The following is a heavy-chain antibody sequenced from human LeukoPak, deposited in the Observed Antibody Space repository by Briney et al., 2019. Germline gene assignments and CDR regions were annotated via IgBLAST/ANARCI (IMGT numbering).Heavy chain of an antibody. Sequence: GGSLRLSCAASGFTFSSYVMHWVRQAPGKGLEWVAVISYDGSNKYYADSVKGRFTISRDNSKNTLYLQMNSLRAEDTAVYYCARVGALIRFLEWLLRRDSYYYYYMDVWGKGTTVTVSS. CDR1: GFTFSSYV. J-gene: IGHJ6*03. CDR2: ISYDGSNK. V-gene: IGHV3-30*04. CDR3: ARVGALIRFLEWLLRRDSYYYYYMDV. D-gene: IGHD3-3*01.